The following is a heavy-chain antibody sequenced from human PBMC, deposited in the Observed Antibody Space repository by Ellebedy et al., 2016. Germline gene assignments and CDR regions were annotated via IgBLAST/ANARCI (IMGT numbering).Heavy chain of an antibody. CDR2: INHSGST. D-gene: IGHD5-24*01. V-gene: IGHV4-34*01. Sequence: SETLSLTCAVYGGSFSGYYWSWIRQPPGKGLEWIGEINHSGSTNYNPSLKSRVTISVDTSKSQFSLKLSSVTAADTAVYYCARVAGGATAYGMDVWGQGTTVTVSS. CDR1: GGSFSGYY. J-gene: IGHJ6*02. CDR3: ARVAGGATAYGMDV.